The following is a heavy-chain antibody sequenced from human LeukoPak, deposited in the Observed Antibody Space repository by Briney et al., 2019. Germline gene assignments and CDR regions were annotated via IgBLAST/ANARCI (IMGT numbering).Heavy chain of an antibody. CDR2: TYYRSKLYN. D-gene: IGHD3-3*01. Sequence: SQTLSLTCALSGDSFSSNSAAWNWIRQSPSRGLEWLGRTYYRSKLYNDYAVSVKSRMTINPDTSKNQFSLQLNSVTPEDTAVYYCARDRALRITIFGVVNNWFDLWGQGTLVTVSS. CDR1: GDSFSSNSAA. J-gene: IGHJ5*02. V-gene: IGHV6-1*01. CDR3: ARDRALRITIFGVVNNWFDL.